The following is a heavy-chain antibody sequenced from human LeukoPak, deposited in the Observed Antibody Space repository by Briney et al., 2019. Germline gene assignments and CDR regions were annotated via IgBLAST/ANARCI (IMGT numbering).Heavy chain of an antibody. Sequence: GGSLRLSCAASGFTFSSYAMHWVRQAPGKGLEWVAVISYDGSNKYYADSVKGRFTISRDNSKNTLYLQMNSGRAEDTAVYYCARDPLAAGSFDYWGQGTLVTVSS. J-gene: IGHJ4*02. CDR1: GFTFSSYA. V-gene: IGHV3-30-3*01. CDR3: ARDPLAAGSFDY. D-gene: IGHD6-13*01. CDR2: ISYDGSNK.